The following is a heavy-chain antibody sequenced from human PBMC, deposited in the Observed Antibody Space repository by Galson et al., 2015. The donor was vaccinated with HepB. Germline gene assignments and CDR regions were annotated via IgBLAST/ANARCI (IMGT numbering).Heavy chain of an antibody. CDR2: IYYSGST. V-gene: IGHV4-39*01. CDR1: GGSISSSSYY. D-gene: IGHD2-2*01. J-gene: IGHJ4*02. Sequence: ETLSLTCTVSGGSISSSSYYWGWIRQPPGKGLEWIGSIYYSGSTYYNPSLKSRVTISVDTSKNQFSLKLSSVTAADTAVYYCARRPTLYCSSTSCYRYYFDYWGQGTLVTVSS. CDR3: ARRPTLYCSSTSCYRYYFDY.